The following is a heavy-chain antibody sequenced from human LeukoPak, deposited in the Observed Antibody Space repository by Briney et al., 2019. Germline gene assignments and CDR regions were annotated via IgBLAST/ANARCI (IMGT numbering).Heavy chain of an antibody. J-gene: IGHJ3*02. CDR2: ISGSGGST. CDR3: ARQMGATGRWAFDI. CDR1: GFTFSSYG. D-gene: IGHD1-26*01. V-gene: IGHV3-23*01. Sequence: GGTLRLSCAASGFTFSSYGMSWVRQAPGKGLEWVSAISGSGGSTYYADSVKGRFTISRDNSKNTLYLQMNSLRAEDTAVYYCARQMGATGRWAFDIWGQGTMVTVSS.